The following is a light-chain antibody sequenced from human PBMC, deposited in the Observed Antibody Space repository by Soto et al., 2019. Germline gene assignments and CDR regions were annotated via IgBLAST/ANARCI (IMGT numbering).Light chain of an antibody. J-gene: IGLJ1*01. CDR2: DVS. CDR1: SSDVGGYNY. V-gene: IGLV2-14*01. Sequence: QSALTQPASVSGSPGQSITISCTGTSSDVGGYNYVSWYQQHPGKAPKLMIYDVSNRPSGVSNRFSGSKSGNTASLTISGLQAEDEADYYCSSYTSSSTVGVFGTGTKVTV. CDR3: SSYTSSSTVGV.